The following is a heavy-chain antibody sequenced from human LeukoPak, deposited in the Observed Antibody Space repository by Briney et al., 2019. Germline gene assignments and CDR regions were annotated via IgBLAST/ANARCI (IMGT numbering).Heavy chain of an antibody. CDR1: GFTFSTYS. CDR3: AKGGYGMDV. Sequence: GGSLRLSCEGSGFTFSTYSMNWVRQAPGRGLEWVSAISGSGGSTYYADSVKGRFTISRDNSKNTLYLQMNSLRAEDTAVYYCAKGGYGMDVWGQGTTVTVSS. CDR2: ISGSGGST. J-gene: IGHJ6*02. V-gene: IGHV3-23*01.